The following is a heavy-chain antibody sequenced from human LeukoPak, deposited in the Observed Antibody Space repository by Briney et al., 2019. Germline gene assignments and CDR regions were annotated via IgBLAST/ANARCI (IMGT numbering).Heavy chain of an antibody. J-gene: IGHJ4*02. CDR1: GGSISSYY. D-gene: IGHD1-20*01. CDR3: AIGFITGTVEDY. Sequence: SETLSLTCTVSGGSISSYYWSWLRQPAGKGLEWIGRICTSGSTNYNPSLKSRVTMPVDTSKNQFSLKLSSVTAADTAVYYCAIGFITGTVEDYWGQGTLVTVSS. V-gene: IGHV4-4*07. CDR2: ICTSGST.